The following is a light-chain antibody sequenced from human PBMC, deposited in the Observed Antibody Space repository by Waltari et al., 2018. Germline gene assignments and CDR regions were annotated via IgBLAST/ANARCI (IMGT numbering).Light chain of an antibody. Sequence: DIQMTQSPATLSAFIGDRVTITCRASRHIDSWVAWYQHKSGKAPRLLIYKASFLESGVPSRFSGSGSGTEFTLTITSLQPDDVATYYCQQYNFYSGAFGQGTKVEVK. J-gene: IGKJ1*01. CDR1: RHIDSW. CDR3: QQYNFYSGA. V-gene: IGKV1-5*03. CDR2: KAS.